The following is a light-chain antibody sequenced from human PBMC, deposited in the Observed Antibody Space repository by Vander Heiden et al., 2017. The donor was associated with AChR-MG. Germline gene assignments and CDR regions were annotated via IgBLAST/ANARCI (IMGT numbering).Light chain of an antibody. Sequence: IQLTQSPSTLYTSVGDRVTITCRASESISHWLAWYQQKPGQAPNLLIYKASNLQSGVPPRFSGSGSGTEFTLTISSLQPDDFATYYCQQYNTHPWTFGQGTRVEIK. CDR3: QQYNTHPWT. CDR1: ESISHW. J-gene: IGKJ1*01. V-gene: IGKV1-5*03. CDR2: KAS.